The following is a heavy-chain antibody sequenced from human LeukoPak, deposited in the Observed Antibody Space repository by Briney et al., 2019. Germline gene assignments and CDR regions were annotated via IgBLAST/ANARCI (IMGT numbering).Heavy chain of an antibody. J-gene: IGHJ4*02. CDR3: ARMGAIGGASANPDY. V-gene: IGHV4-59*01. D-gene: IGHD2-21*01. CDR2: IYYTGST. Sequence: SETLSVTCTVSGGSISSYYWSWIRQPPGKGLEWIGYIYYTGSTDYSPTLKSRVTISVDTSENQFSLKLSSVTAADTAVYYCARMGAIGGASANPDYWGQGTLVTVSS. CDR1: GGSISSYY.